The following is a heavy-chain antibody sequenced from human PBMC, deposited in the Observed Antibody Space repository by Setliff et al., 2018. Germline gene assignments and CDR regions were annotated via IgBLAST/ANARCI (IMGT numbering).Heavy chain of an antibody. J-gene: IGHJ4*02. D-gene: IGHD1-1*01. CDR1: GFSFNDYA. CDR2: ISWDGGNM. Sequence: GGSLRLSCAASGFSFNDYAMHWVRQTPGKGLEWVSGISWDGGNMDYADSVKGRFTISRDNAKNSLYLQMNSLGAADTAFYYCARGLSDRVNWFAFDYWGQGTLVTVSS. V-gene: IGHV3-9*01. CDR3: ARGLSDRVNWFAFDY.